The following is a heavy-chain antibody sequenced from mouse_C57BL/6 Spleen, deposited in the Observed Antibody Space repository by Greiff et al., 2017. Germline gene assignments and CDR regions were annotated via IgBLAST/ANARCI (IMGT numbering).Heavy chain of an antibody. D-gene: IGHD2-5*01. J-gene: IGHJ4*01. CDR1: GYAFSSSW. CDR3: ARPYYSNYGDYAMDY. V-gene: IGHV1-82*01. Sequence: QVQLQQSGPELVKPGASVKISCKASGYAFSSSWMNWVKQRPGKGLEWIGRIYPGDGDTNYNGKFKGKATLTADKSSSTAYMQLSSLTSEDSAVYFCARPYYSNYGDYAMDYWGQGTSVTVSS. CDR2: IYPGDGDT.